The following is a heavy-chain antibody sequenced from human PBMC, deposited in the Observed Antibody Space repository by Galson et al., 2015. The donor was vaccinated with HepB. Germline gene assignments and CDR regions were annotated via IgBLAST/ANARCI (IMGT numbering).Heavy chain of an antibody. CDR3: AKGELVLRFWEWLTQHPGAFDI. J-gene: IGHJ3*02. V-gene: IGHV3-23*01. Sequence: SLRLSCAASGFTFSSYAMSWVRQAPGKGLEWVSAISGSGGSTYYADSVKGRFPISRDNSKNTLYLQMNSLRAEDTAVYYCAKGELVLRFWEWLTQHPGAFDIWGQGTMVTVSS. D-gene: IGHD3-3*01. CDR2: ISGSGGST. CDR1: GFTFSSYA.